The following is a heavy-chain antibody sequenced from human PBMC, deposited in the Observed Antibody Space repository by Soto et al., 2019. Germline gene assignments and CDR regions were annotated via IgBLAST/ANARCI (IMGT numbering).Heavy chain of an antibody. Sequence: GGSLRLSCAASGFTFSSYGMHWVRQAPGKGLEWVAVISYDGSNKYYADSVKGRFTISRDNSKNTLYLQMNSLRAEDTAVYYYAKPPYCSGGSCYSSYFDYWGQGTLVTVSS. V-gene: IGHV3-30*18. J-gene: IGHJ4*02. CDR3: AKPPYCSGGSCYSSYFDY. D-gene: IGHD2-15*01. CDR2: ISYDGSNK. CDR1: GFTFSSYG.